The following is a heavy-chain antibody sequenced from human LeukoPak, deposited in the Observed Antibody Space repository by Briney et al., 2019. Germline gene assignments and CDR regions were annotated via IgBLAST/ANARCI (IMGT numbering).Heavy chain of an antibody. CDR3: ARDSSRTYDY. V-gene: IGHV4-4*07. CDR2: IYSSGST. D-gene: IGHD6-13*01. CDR1: GGSISSYY. J-gene: IGHJ4*02. Sequence: SSETLSLTCTVSGGSISSYYWSWIRQPAGKGLEWIGRIYSSGSTNHNPSLRGRVTMSVDTSKNQFSLKLSSVTAADTAVYYCARDSSRTYDYWGQGTLVTVSS.